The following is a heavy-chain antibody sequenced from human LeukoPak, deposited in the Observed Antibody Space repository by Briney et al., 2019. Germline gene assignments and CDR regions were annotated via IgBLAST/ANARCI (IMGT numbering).Heavy chain of an antibody. D-gene: IGHD6-13*01. CDR1: GYTLTELS. CDR2: FDPEDGET. CDR3: ATWYSSSWSPFDY. V-gene: IGHV1-24*01. J-gene: IGHJ4*02. Sequence: EASVKVSCKVSGYTLTELSMHWVRQAPGKGLEWMGGFDPEDGETIYAQKFQGRVTMTEDTSTDTAYMELSSLRSEDTAVYYCATWYSSSWSPFDYWGQGILVTVSS.